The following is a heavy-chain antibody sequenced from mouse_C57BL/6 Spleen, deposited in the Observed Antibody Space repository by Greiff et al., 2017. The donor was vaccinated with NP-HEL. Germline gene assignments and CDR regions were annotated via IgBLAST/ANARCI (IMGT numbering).Heavy chain of an antibody. D-gene: IGHD3-2*02. Sequence: EVQLQQSGPELVKPGASVKISCKASGYTFTDYYMNWVKQSHGKSLEWIGDINPNNGGTSYNQKFKGKATLTVDKSSSTAYMELRSLTSEDSAVYYCARGPDSSGYSYYFDYWGQGTTLTVSS. J-gene: IGHJ2*01. CDR1: GYTFTDYY. CDR2: INPNNGGT. V-gene: IGHV1-26*01. CDR3: ARGPDSSGYSYYFDY.